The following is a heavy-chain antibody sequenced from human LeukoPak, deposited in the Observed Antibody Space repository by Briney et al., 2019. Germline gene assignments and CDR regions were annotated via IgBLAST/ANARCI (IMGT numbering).Heavy chain of an antibody. J-gene: IGHJ4*02. Sequence: PGGSLRLSCAASGFTFSSYGMHWVRQAPGKGLEWVAFIRYDGSNKYYADSVKGRFTISRDNSKNTLYLQMCSLRAEDMAVYYCARDFFRYSGVPAAIPFEYWGQGTRVTVSS. D-gene: IGHD2-2*01. V-gene: IGHV3-30*02. CDR1: GFTFSSYG. CDR3: ARDFFRYSGVPAAIPFEY. CDR2: IRYDGSNK.